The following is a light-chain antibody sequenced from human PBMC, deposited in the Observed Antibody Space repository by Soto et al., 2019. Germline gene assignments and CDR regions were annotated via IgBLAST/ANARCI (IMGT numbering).Light chain of an antibody. Sequence: QSVLTQPPSASGSLGQSVTISCTGSGSDVGGYNYVSWYQQHPGKAPKLMIYEVSKRPSGVPDRLSGSKSGNTASLTVSGLQAEDEADYYCSSYGGSNTVVFGGGTKLTVL. J-gene: IGLJ2*01. CDR2: EVS. CDR3: SSYGGSNTVV. CDR1: GSDVGGYNY. V-gene: IGLV2-8*01.